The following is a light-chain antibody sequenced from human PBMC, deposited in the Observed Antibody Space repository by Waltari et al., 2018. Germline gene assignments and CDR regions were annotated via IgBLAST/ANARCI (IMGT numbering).Light chain of an antibody. CDR2: DVF. CDR1: TSDVGFSYY. V-gene: IGLV2-14*03. Sequence: QSALTQPASVSGSPVQLITISCTGPTSDVGFSYYASWYQQHPGKAPQLSIYDVFERPSGVSNRFSGSKSGNTASLTISGLLAEDEADYYCNSYTGSSSWVFGGGTKLTVL. CDR3: NSYTGSSSWV. J-gene: IGLJ3*02.